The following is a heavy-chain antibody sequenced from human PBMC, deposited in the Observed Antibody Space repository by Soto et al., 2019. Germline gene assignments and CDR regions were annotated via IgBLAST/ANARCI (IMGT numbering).Heavy chain of an antibody. V-gene: IGHV1-69*13. D-gene: IGHD1-26*01. Sequence: SVKVSCKASGGTFSSYAISWVRQAPGQGLEWMGGIIPIFGTANYAQKFQGRVTITADESTSTAYMELSSLRSEDTAVYYCARAPPYSGSYLVGSPFDYWGQGTLVTVPQ. CDR3: ARAPPYSGSYLVGSPFDY. J-gene: IGHJ4*02. CDR1: GGTFSSYA. CDR2: IIPIFGTA.